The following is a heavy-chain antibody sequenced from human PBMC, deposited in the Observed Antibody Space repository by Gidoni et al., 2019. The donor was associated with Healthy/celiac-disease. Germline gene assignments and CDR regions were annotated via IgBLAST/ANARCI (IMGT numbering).Heavy chain of an antibody. D-gene: IGHD3-3*01. J-gene: IGHJ3*02. CDR3: ARESTVEYGVSAFDI. V-gene: IGHV6-1*01. Sequence: VQLQQSGPRLVKPSQTVSLTCSISGASVFSNSAAWNWIRQFPSRGLEWLGRPYYRSKWYNDYAVSVKSRITINTDTSKNQFSLQLNSVTPEDTAVYYCARESTVEYGVSAFDIWGQGTMVTVSS. CDR2: PYYRSKWYN. CDR1: GASVFSNSAA.